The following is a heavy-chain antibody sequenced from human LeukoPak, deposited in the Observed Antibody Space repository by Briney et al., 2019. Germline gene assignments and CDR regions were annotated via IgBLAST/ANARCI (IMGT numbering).Heavy chain of an antibody. CDR2: IYYTGTT. D-gene: IGHD4/OR15-4a*01. V-gene: IGHV4-59*01. CDR3: AREDPQTKVPEGMDV. J-gene: IGHJ6*02. CDR1: GGSISHYY. Sequence: SETLSLTCTVSGGSISHYYWSWIRQPPGKGPEWIGFIYYTGTTNYNPSLKSRVTISVDTSKNQFSLKLNSVTAADTAVYYCAREDPQTKVPEGMDVWGQGTTVTVSS.